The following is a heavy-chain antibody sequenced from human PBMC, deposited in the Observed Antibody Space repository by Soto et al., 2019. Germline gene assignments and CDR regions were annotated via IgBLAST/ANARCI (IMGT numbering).Heavy chain of an antibody. CDR2: IFTGRAA. CDR3: ARLLGYCSSTSCLYSYWFDP. D-gene: IGHD2-21*01. V-gene: IGHV4-4*02. CDR1: GASISADNW. J-gene: IGHJ5*01. Sequence: QVELQESGPGQVRPSGTLSLTCSVSGASISADNWWTWVRQSPDKGLEWIGDIFTGRAANYNPSLESRVTISIDTSSNQFSLELTSVTAADTAIYYCARLLGYCSSTSCLYSYWFDPWGQGTLVTVSS.